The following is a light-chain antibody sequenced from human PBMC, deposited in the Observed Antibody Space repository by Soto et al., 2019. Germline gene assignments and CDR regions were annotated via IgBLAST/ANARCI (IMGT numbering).Light chain of an antibody. CDR1: QSVRSY. Sequence: EIVLTQSPATLSLSPGERATLSCRASQSVRSYLAWYRQKPGQAPRLLIYDASNRATGIPARFSGSGSGTDFTLTISRLEPEDFAVYYCQQYGSSPITFGQGRRLE. CDR3: QQYGSSPIT. J-gene: IGKJ5*01. CDR2: DAS. V-gene: IGKV3-20*01.